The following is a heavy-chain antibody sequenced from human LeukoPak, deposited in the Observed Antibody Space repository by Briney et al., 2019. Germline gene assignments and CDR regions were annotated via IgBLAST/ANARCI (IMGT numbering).Heavy chain of an antibody. J-gene: IGHJ4*02. D-gene: IGHD6-6*01. CDR1: GGSISSLY. Sequence: SESRSLTCSVSGGSISSLYWSWTRQPPGKGLEWIGYIYYTGSTNYNPSLKSRVTMFVDMSKNQFSLRLSSVTAADTAVYYCARHRAYSSSSPFDHWGQGTLVTVSS. V-gene: IGHV4-59*08. CDR2: IYYTGST. CDR3: ARHRAYSSSSPFDH.